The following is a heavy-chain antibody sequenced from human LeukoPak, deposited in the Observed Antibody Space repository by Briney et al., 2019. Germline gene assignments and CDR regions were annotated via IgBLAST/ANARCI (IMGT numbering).Heavy chain of an antibody. CDR2: IYYSGST. Sequence: SETLSLTCTVSGGSISSYYWSWIRQPPGKGLEWIGYIYYSGSTNYNPSLKSRVTISVDTSKNQFSLKLSSVTAADTAVYYCVRHGRGYSYGYLFDYWGQGTLVTVSS. CDR3: VRHGRGYSYGYLFDY. J-gene: IGHJ4*02. CDR1: GGSISSYY. V-gene: IGHV4-59*08. D-gene: IGHD5-18*01.